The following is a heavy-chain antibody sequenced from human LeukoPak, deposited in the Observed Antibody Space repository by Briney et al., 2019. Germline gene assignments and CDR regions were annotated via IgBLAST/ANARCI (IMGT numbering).Heavy chain of an antibody. CDR3: ARHKSPHYYGSGSSPYYYYYMDV. D-gene: IGHD3-10*01. CDR2: IYPGDSDT. Sequence: GESLKISCKGSGYSFTSYWIGWVRQMPGKGLEWMGIIYPGDSDTRYSPSFQGQVTISADKSISTAYLQWSSLKASDTAMYYCARHKSPHYYGSGSSPYYYYYMDVSGKGTTVTVSS. V-gene: IGHV5-51*01. CDR1: GYSFTSYW. J-gene: IGHJ6*03.